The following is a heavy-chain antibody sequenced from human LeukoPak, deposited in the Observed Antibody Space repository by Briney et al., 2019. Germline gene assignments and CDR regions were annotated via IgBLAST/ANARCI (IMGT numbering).Heavy chain of an antibody. CDR2: INPNSGGT. Sequence: GASVKVSCKASGYTFTGYYMHWVRQAPGQGLEWMGRINPNSGGTNYAQKFQGRVTMTRDTSIITAYMELSRLRSDDTAVYYCARASHYDYVWGSYLNYYYYMDVWGKGTTVTVSS. CDR1: GYTFTGYY. J-gene: IGHJ6*03. V-gene: IGHV1-2*06. CDR3: ARASHYDYVWGSYLNYYYYMDV. D-gene: IGHD3-16*02.